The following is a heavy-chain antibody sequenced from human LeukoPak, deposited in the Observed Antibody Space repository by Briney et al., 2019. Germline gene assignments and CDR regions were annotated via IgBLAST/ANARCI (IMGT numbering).Heavy chain of an antibody. J-gene: IGHJ4*02. CDR2: INQDGSVK. D-gene: IGHD6-6*01. CDR1: RFTFSNYW. CDR3: ARIGYSSSSLDY. Sequence: GGSLRLSCAASRFTFSNYWMSWVRQAPGEGLEWVANINQDGSVKYYVDSIKGRFTISRDNAKNSVFLQMNSLRADDTAVYYCARIGYSSSSLDYCGQGTLVTVSS. V-gene: IGHV3-7*01.